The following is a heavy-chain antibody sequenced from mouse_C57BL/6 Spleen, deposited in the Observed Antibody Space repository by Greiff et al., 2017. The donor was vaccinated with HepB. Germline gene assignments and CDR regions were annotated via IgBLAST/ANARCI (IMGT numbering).Heavy chain of an antibody. CDR1: GYSFTDYN. CDR3: ASYYSNLWFAY. D-gene: IGHD2-5*01. CDR2: INPNYGTT. Sequence: VQLKESGPELVKPGASVKISCKASGYSFTDYNMNWVKQSNGQSLEWIGVINPNYGTTSYNQKFKGKATLTVDQSSSTAYMQLNSLTSEDSAVYYCASYYSNLWFAYWGQGTLVTVSA. J-gene: IGHJ3*01. V-gene: IGHV1-39*01.